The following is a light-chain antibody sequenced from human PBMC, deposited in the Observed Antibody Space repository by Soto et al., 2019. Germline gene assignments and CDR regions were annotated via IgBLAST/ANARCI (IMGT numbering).Light chain of an antibody. CDR1: SSDVGYYNY. J-gene: IGLJ2*01. CDR3: SSFSGSNDFVV. CDR2: EVS. V-gene: IGLV2-8*01. Sequence: QSALTQPPSASGSPGQSVTISCTGTSSDVGYYNYVSWYQQHPGKAPKLMIYEVSKRPSGVPDRFSGSKSGNTASLTVSGLQAADAAEYYCSSFSGSNDFVVFGGGTKVTVL.